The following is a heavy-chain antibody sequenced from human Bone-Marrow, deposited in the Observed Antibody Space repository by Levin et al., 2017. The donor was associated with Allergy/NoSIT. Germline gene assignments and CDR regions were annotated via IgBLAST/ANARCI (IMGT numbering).Heavy chain of an antibody. D-gene: IGHD2-15*01. V-gene: IGHV1-46*01. CDR1: GYTFTSYY. Sequence: ASVKVSCKTSGYTFTSYYMHWVRQAPGQGLEWMGIINPRGGSTSYTQKFQGRVTMTRDTSTTTVYMELNSLRSEDTAVYYCARAGSSYYSNWYFDLWGRGTLLIVSS. CDR2: INPRGGST. J-gene: IGHJ2*01. CDR3: ARAGSSYYSNWYFDL.